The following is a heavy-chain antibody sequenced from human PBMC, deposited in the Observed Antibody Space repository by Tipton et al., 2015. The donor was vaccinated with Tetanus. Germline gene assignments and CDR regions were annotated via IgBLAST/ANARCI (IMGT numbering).Heavy chain of an antibody. CDR3: ARGFYYMDV. CDR2: ISPYNGQT. V-gene: IGHV1-18*01. CDR1: GYTFTRYG. J-gene: IGHJ6*03. Sequence: QVQLVQSGGEVKKPGASVKVSCKASGYTFTRYGISWMRQAPGQGLEWMGWISPYNGQTNYAQRFQGRVTMTTDTSAGTASMELRRLTSDDTAVYYCARGFYYMDVWGQGTTVTVSS.